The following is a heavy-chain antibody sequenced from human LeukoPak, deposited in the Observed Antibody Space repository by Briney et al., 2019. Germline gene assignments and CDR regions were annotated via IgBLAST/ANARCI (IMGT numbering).Heavy chain of an antibody. CDR3: AKDRGYSHGFEY. CDR1: GFTFSSYG. J-gene: IGHJ4*02. Sequence: GGSLRLSCAASGFTFSSYGMHWVRQAPGKGLERVAAISYDGRNKEYVDSVKGRFIISRDNSKNTLYLQMNSLRAEDTAVYYCAKDRGYSHGFEYWGQGTLVTVSS. CDR2: ISYDGRNK. V-gene: IGHV3-30*18. D-gene: IGHD5-12*01.